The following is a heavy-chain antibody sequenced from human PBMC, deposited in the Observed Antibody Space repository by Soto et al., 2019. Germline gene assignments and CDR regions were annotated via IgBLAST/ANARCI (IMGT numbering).Heavy chain of an antibody. J-gene: IGHJ4*02. CDR1: GFTFSSYG. CDR2: ISYDGSNK. D-gene: IGHD3-22*01. CDR3: AKVGYYDSSGIDGY. Sequence: QVQLVESGGGVVQPGRSLRLSCAASGFTFSSYGMHWVRQAPGKGLEWVAVISYDGSNKYYADSVKGRFIISRDNSKNTLYLQMNSLRAEDTAVYYCAKVGYYDSSGIDGYWGQGTLVTVSS. V-gene: IGHV3-30*18.